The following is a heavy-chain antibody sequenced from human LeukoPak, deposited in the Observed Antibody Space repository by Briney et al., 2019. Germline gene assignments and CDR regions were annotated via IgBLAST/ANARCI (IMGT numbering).Heavy chain of an antibody. D-gene: IGHD5-24*01. CDR2: ISGSGDNT. CDR3: IKRPSTDGYNS. V-gene: IGHV3-23*01. J-gene: IGHJ5*02. CDR1: GFTFSTYA. Sequence: PGGSLRLSCAVSGFTFSTYAMSWVRQAPGKGLEWVSVISGSGDNTYYADSVKGRFTISRDNFKNTLYLQMNSLRAEDTALYYCIKRPSTDGYNSWGQGTLVTVSS.